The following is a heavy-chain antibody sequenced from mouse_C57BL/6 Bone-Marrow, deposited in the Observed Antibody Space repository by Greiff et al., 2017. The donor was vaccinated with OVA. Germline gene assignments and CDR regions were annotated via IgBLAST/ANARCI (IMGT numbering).Heavy chain of an antibody. J-gene: IGHJ2*01. D-gene: IGHD1-1*01. Sequence: EVLLVESGGGLVKPGGSLKLSCAASGFTFSSYTMSWVRQTPEKRLEWVATISGGGGNTYYPDSVKGRFTISRDNAKNTLYLQMSSLRSEDTALYYCASGYYGSRRDYFDYWGQGTTLTVSS. CDR3: ASGYYGSRRDYFDY. V-gene: IGHV5-9*01. CDR1: GFTFSSYT. CDR2: ISGGGGNT.